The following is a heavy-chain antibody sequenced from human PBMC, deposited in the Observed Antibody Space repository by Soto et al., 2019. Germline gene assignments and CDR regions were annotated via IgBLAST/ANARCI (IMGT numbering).Heavy chain of an antibody. CDR1: GYTFTSYA. D-gene: IGHD3-22*01. CDR3: ASLGGYLRDAFDI. V-gene: IGHV1-3*01. J-gene: IGHJ3*02. Sequence: ASVKVSCKASGYTFTSYAMNWVRQAPGQRLEWMGWINAGNGNTKYSQKFQGRVTITRDTSASTAYMELSSLRSEDTAVYYCASLGGYLRDAFDIWGQGTMVTVSS. CDR2: INAGNGNT.